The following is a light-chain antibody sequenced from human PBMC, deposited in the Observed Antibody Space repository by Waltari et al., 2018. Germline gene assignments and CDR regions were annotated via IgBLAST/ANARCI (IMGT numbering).Light chain of an antibody. Sequence: EIVLTQSPATLSLSPGERAIFSCRASHSVDNFLAWYQQRPGQAPRLLIYDASKRATGIPARFSGSGSGTDFTLTISSLEPEDFAVYYCQQRTNWLFGPGTKVEI. CDR2: DAS. CDR1: HSVDNF. J-gene: IGKJ3*01. V-gene: IGKV3-11*01. CDR3: QQRTNWL.